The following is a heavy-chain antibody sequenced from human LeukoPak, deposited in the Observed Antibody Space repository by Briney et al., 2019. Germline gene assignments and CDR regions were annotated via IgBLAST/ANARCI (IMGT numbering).Heavy chain of an antibody. Sequence: PGGSLRLSCAASGFTFSSYWMSWVRQAPGKGLEWVANIKQDGSEKYYVDSVKGRFTISRDNAKNSLYLQMNSLRAEDTAVYYCARDPAGYSYGWGSSAGYFDYWGQGTLVTVSS. J-gene: IGHJ4*02. CDR3: ARDPAGYSYGWGSSAGYFDY. V-gene: IGHV3-7*01. D-gene: IGHD5-18*01. CDR1: GFTFSSYW. CDR2: IKQDGSEK.